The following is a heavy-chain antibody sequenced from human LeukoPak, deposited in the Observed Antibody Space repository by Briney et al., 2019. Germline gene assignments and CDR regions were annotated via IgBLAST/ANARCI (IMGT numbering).Heavy chain of an antibody. Sequence: PSETLSLTCTVSGGSISSSSYYWGWIRQPPGKGLEWIGSIYYSGSTYYNPSLKSRVTISVDTSKNQFSLKLSSVTAADTAVYYCARIGGSGIRYGMDVWGQGTTVTVSS. CDR1: GGSISSSSYY. J-gene: IGHJ6*02. D-gene: IGHD3-10*01. V-gene: IGHV4-39*07. CDR3: ARIGGSGIRYGMDV. CDR2: IYYSGST.